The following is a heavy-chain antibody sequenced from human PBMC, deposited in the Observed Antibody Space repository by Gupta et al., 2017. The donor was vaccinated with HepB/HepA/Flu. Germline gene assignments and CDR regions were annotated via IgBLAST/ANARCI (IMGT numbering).Heavy chain of an antibody. D-gene: IGHD3-22*01. CDR3: ARDPEYDSSGLHYQ. J-gene: IGHJ4*02. V-gene: IGHV4-31*03. CDR1: GETTTRGGFY. Sequence: QVQLHESGPGLVEPSQTLSLTCTVSGETTTRGGFYWSWVRQPPGKGLEWIGYIYESGTSYYNPSLKSRRTMALDTSKDQFSLTLTSVTDADTAVYYCARDPEYDSSGLHYQWGKGTRVTVSS. CDR2: IYESGTS.